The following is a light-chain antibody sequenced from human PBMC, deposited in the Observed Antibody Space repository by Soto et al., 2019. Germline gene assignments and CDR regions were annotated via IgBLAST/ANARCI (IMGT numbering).Light chain of an antibody. V-gene: IGKV1-5*03. CDR3: QQSYSTPIT. CDR1: QTISSW. J-gene: IGKJ5*01. CDR2: KAS. Sequence: DIQMTQSPSTLSGSVGDRVTITCRASQTISSWLAWYQQKPGKAPKLLIYKASTLKSGVPSRFSRSGSGTEFTLTISSLQPEDFATYYCQQSYSTPITFGQGTLLEV.